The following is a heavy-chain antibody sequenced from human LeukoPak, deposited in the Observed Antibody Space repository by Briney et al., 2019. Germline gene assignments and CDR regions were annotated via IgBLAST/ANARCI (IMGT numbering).Heavy chain of an antibody. D-gene: IGHD3-10*01. CDR2: ISSSGST. J-gene: IGHJ4*02. Sequence: PSETLSLTCTVSGDSISSGDYYWSWIRQPAGKGLEWIGRISSSGSTNYNPSLKSRVTISLDTSTNEFSLKLSSVTAADTAVYYCARRLLWFGELSYWGQGTLVTVPS. V-gene: IGHV4-61*02. CDR1: GDSISSGDYY. CDR3: ARRLLWFGELSY.